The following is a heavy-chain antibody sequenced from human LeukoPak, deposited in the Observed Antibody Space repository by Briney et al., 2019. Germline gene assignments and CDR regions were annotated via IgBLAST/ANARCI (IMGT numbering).Heavy chain of an antibody. CDR2: IHTSGST. CDR3: ARRDISTGWSFDY. J-gene: IGHJ4*02. CDR1: GGSTSNYH. D-gene: IGHD6-19*01. Sequence: PSETLSLTCTLSGGSTSNYHWTWIRQPAGKGLEWIGQIHTSGSTNYNPPLKSRVTMSIDTTEDQVSLTIRSVTAADTAFYYCARRDISTGWSFDYWGQGILVIVSS. V-gene: IGHV4-4*07.